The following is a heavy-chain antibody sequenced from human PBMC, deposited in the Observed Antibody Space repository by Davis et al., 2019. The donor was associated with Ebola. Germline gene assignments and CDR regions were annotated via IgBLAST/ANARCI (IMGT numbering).Heavy chain of an antibody. D-gene: IGHD3-10*01. CDR2: IYYSGST. Sequence: GSLRLSCTVSGGSISSYYWSWIRQPPGKGLEWIGYIYYSGSTNYNPSLKSRVTISVDTSKNQFSLKLSSVTAADTAVYYCASSGSLIGYWGQGTLVTVSS. CDR1: GGSISSYY. J-gene: IGHJ4*02. V-gene: IGHV4-59*01. CDR3: ASSGSLIGY.